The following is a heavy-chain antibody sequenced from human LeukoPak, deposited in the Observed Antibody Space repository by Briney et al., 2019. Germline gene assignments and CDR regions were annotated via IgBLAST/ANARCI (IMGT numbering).Heavy chain of an antibody. J-gene: IGHJ4*02. CDR1: GFTFDDYA. V-gene: IGHV3-9*01. Sequence: PGRSLRLSCAASGFTFDDYAVHRVPQAPRKGLEWVSGISGNSGSIGYADSVKGRFTISRDNAKNSLYLQMNSPRAEDTALYYCAKLAVAGTDGYFDYWGQGTLVTVSS. CDR2: ISGNSGSI. D-gene: IGHD6-19*01. CDR3: AKLAVAGTDGYFDY.